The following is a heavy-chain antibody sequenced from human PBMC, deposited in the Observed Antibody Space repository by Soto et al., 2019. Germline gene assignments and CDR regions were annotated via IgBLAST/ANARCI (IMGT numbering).Heavy chain of an antibody. CDR2: INHSGST. CDR1: GGSFSGYY. V-gene: IGHV4-34*01. Sequence: SETLSLTCAVYGGSFSGYYWSWIRQPPGKGLEWIGEINHSGSTNYNPSLKSRVTISVDTSKNQFSLKLSSVTAADTAVYYCGRGRGVITGTLYYYYGMDVWGQGTTVTVSS. D-gene: IGHD1-7*01. J-gene: IGHJ6*02. CDR3: GRGRGVITGTLYYYYGMDV.